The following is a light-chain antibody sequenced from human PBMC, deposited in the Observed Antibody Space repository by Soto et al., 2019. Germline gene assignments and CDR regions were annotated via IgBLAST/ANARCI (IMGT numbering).Light chain of an antibody. Sequence: EIVMTQSPATLSVSSGERATLSCRASQSISNNLAWYQQKPGQAPRLLIYGASTRATGIPARFSGSGSGTEFTLTISSLQSEDFAVYSCQHYNDRPLTFGGGTKVEIK. CDR2: GAS. J-gene: IGKJ4*01. CDR1: QSISNN. V-gene: IGKV3-15*01. CDR3: QHYNDRPLT.